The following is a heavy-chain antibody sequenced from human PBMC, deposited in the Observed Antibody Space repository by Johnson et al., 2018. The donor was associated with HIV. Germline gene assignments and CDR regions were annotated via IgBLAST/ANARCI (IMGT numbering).Heavy chain of an antibody. CDR2: ISYDGSDK. D-gene: IGHD4-17*01. CDR1: GFTFSSYG. V-gene: IGHV3-30*18. CDR3: AKGVASTTVAAFDI. Sequence: QVQLVESGGGVVQPGRSLRLSCAASGFTFSSYGMHWVRQAPGKGLEWAAVISYDGSDKYYADSVKGRFTISRDNSKNTLYLQMNSLRAEDTAVYYCAKGVASTTVAAFDIWGQGTMVTVSS. J-gene: IGHJ3*02.